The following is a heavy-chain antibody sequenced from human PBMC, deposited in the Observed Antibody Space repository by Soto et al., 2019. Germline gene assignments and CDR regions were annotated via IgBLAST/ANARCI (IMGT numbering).Heavy chain of an antibody. CDR1: GFTFSSYT. D-gene: IGHD6-19*01. V-gene: IGHV3-23*01. J-gene: IGHJ4*02. Sequence: GGSLRLSCAASGFTFSSYTMSWVRQAPGKGLEWVSAISGSGGSTYYADSVKGRFTISRDNSKNTLYLQMNSLRAEDTAVYYCAKPTTYSSGWGYFDYWGQGTLVTVSS. CDR3: AKPTTYSSGWGYFDY. CDR2: ISGSGGST.